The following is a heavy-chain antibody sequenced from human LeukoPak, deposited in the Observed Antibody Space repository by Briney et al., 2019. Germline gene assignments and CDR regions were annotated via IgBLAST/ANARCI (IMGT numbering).Heavy chain of an antibody. CDR3: ARLLAYGSGGEAFDY. V-gene: IGHV3-7*01. CDR2: IKHDGSEK. J-gene: IGHJ4*02. D-gene: IGHD3-10*01. Sequence: GGSLRLSCAASGFTFSSYWMSWVRQAPGKGLEWVANIKHDGSEKYYLDSVKGRFSISRDNAKNSLYLQMNSLRAEDTAVYYCARLLAYGSGGEAFDYWGQGTLVTVSS. CDR1: GFTFSSYW.